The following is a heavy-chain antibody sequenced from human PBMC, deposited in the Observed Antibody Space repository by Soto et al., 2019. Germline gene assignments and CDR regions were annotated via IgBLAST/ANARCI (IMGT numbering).Heavy chain of an antibody. V-gene: IGHV3-23*01. D-gene: IGHD3-9*01. Sequence: GSLRLSCAASGFTFSSYAMSWVRQAPGKGLEWVSAISGSGGSTYYADSVKGRFTISRDNSKNTLYLQMNSLRAEDTAVYYCAKLYYDILTGYGPLDYWGQGTLVTVSS. CDR1: GFTFSSYA. CDR3: AKLYYDILTGYGPLDY. CDR2: ISGSGGST. J-gene: IGHJ4*02.